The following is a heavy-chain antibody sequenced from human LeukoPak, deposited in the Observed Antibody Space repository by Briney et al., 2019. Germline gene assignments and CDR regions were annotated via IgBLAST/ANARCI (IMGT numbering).Heavy chain of an antibody. CDR3: AKYYSSSWHLFDY. V-gene: IGHV3-23*01. CDR1: GFTFSSYA. CDR2: ISGSGANT. J-gene: IGHJ4*02. Sequence: PGGSLRLSCAASGFTFSSYAMSWVRQAPGKGLEWVSAISGSGANTYFADSVKGRFTISRDNSKNTLYRQMNSLRAEDTAVYYCAKYYSSSWHLFDYWGQGTLVTVSS. D-gene: IGHD6-13*01.